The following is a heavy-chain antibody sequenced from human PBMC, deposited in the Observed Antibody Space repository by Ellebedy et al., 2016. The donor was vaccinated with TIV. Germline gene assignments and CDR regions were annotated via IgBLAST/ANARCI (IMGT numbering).Heavy chain of an antibody. D-gene: IGHD6-13*01. V-gene: IGHV3-43*01. J-gene: IGHJ6*03. CDR2: ITRNGDST. CDR3: ARDIMRAAAGRYYHYYMDV. Sequence: GESLKISXAASGFTIYDYNMHWVRLVPGRGLEWVSLITRNGDSTYYADSVKGRFTISKDDSRNSLYLQMNSLRTDDSAFYYCARDIMRAAAGRYYHYYMDVWGKGTAVTVSS. CDR1: GFTIYDYN.